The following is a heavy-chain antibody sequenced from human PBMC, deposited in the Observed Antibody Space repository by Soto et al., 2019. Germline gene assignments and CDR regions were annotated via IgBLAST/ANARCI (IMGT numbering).Heavy chain of an antibody. CDR1: SFTFRSYI. D-gene: IGHD3-16*02. V-gene: IGHV3-48*01. CDR3: ARDISTYDYIWGSYRPSPTFDY. CDR2: ISSSSSTI. Sequence: GGSRRLSCAAASFTFRSYIMDLVRPAPGKGLEWVSYISSSSSTIYYADSVKGRFTISRDNAKNSLYLQMNSLRAEDTAVYYCARDISTYDYIWGSYRPSPTFDYWGQGTLVTVSS. J-gene: IGHJ4*02.